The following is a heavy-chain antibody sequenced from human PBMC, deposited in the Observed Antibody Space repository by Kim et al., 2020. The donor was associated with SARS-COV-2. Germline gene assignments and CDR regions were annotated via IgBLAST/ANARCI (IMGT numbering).Heavy chain of an antibody. CDR1: DVSITSTNYY. CDR2: LTYSGST. Sequence: SETLSLTCSVSDVSITSTNYYWAWIRQPPGKGLEWIGTLTYSGSTFYNPSLKSRVTTSVDSSKNQFSLQLNSVTVADTAVYYCATQMGRYDVFHIWGQGTMASVSS. J-gene: IGHJ3*02. D-gene: IGHD1-26*01. V-gene: IGHV4-39*01. CDR3: ATQMGRYDVFHI.